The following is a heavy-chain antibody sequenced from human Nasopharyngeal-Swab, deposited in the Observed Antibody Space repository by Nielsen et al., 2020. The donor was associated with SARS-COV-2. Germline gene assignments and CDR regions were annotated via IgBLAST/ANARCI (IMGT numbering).Heavy chain of an antibody. Sequence: GESLKISCAASGFTFSDYYMSWIRQAPGKGLEWVSYISSSSSYTNYADSVKGRFTISRDNAKNSLYLQMNSLRAEDTAVYYCARTTDGGDAYEILGQGTTVTVSS. D-gene: IGHD3-16*01. J-gene: IGHJ3*02. V-gene: IGHV3-11*03. CDR3: ARTTDGGDAYEI. CDR2: ISSSSSYT. CDR1: GFTFSDYY.